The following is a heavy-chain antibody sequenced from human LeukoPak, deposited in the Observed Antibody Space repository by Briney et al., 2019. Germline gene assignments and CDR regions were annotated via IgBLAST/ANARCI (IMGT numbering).Heavy chain of an antibody. V-gene: IGHV7-4-1*02. D-gene: IGHD3-22*01. Sequence: ASVKVSCKASGYTFTSYAMNWVRQAPGQGLEWMGWINTNTGNPTYAQGFTGRFVFSLDTSVSTAYLQWSSLKASDTAMYYCARRGYDTSGYRDAFDIWGQGTMVTVSS. CDR1: GYTFTSYA. CDR2: INTNTGNP. J-gene: IGHJ3*02. CDR3: ARRGYDTSGYRDAFDI.